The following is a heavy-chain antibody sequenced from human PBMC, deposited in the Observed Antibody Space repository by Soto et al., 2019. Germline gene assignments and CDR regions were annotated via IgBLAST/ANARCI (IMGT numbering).Heavy chain of an antibody. CDR1: GGSISSYY. Sequence: PSETLSLTCTVSGGSISSYYWSWIRQPPGKGLEWIGYIYYSGSTNYNPSLKSRVTISVDTSKNQFSLKLSSVTAADTAVYYCAREAYGGNSYYFDLWGRGTLVTVSS. D-gene: IGHD2-15*01. CDR3: AREAYGGNSYYFDL. J-gene: IGHJ2*01. V-gene: IGHV4-59*01. CDR2: IYYSGST.